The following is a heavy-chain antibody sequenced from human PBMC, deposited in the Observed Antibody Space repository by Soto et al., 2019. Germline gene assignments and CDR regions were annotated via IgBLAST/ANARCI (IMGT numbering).Heavy chain of an antibody. D-gene: IGHD3-9*01. CDR2: IYYSGST. CDR3: ASGYDILTGYPRGDYYGMDV. V-gene: IGHV4-30-4*01. Sequence: SETLSLTCTVSDGSISSGDYYCSWIRQPPGKGLEWIGYIYYSGSTYYNPSLKSRVTISVDTSKNQFSLKLSSVTAADTAVYYCASGYDILTGYPRGDYYGMDVWGQGTTVTVSS. J-gene: IGHJ6*02. CDR1: DGSISSGDYY.